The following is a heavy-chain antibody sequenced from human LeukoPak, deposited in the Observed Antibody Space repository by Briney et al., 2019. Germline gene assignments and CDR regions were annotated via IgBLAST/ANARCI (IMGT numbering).Heavy chain of an antibody. D-gene: IGHD1-14*01. Sequence: SETLSLTCTVSGGSISSYYWSWIRQPPGKGLEWIGYIYYSGSTNYNPSLKSRVTISADTSKNQFSLKLSSVTAADTAVYYCARKTGYTAYYYGMDVWGQGTTVTVSS. J-gene: IGHJ6*02. CDR1: GGSISSYY. CDR3: ARKTGYTAYYYGMDV. CDR2: IYYSGST. V-gene: IGHV4-59*01.